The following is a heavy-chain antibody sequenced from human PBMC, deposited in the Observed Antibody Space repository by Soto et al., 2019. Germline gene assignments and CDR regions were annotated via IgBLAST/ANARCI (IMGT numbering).Heavy chain of an antibody. Sequence: GGSLRLSCAASGFTFSSYAMHWVRQAPGKGLEWVAVISYDGSNKYYADSVKGRFTISRDNSKNTLYLQMNSLRAEDTAVYYCARAYSSSYYSYYGMDVWGQGTTVTVSS. CDR2: ISYDGSNK. CDR3: ARAYSSSYYSYYGMDV. J-gene: IGHJ6*02. V-gene: IGHV3-30-3*01. D-gene: IGHD6-6*01. CDR1: GFTFSSYA.